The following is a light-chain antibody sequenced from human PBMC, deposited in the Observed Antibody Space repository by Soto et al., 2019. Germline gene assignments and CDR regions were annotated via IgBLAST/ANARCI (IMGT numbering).Light chain of an antibody. CDR1: QSVGSNL. CDR2: GAS. V-gene: IGKV3-20*01. CDR3: QQYHTSPLT. J-gene: IGKJ1*01. Sequence: EIVLTQSPGTLSLSAGERVTLXXRASQSVGSNLLAWYQQKRGQAPRXXIYGASNRATGIPDRFSGSGSGTDFTLTISRLEPEDFAVYYCQQYHTSPLTFGQGTKVDIK.